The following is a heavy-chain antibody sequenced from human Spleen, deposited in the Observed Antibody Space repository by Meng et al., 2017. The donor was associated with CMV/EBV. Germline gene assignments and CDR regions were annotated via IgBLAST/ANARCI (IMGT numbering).Heavy chain of an antibody. D-gene: IGHD3-22*01. CDR2: IKQDGSEK. CDR1: GFTFSSYW. Sequence: GVLKISCAASGFTFSSYWMSWVRQAPGKGLEWVANIKQDGSEKYYVDSVKGRFTISRDNAKNSLYLQMNSLRAEDTAVYYCARAKAMTYYYDSSGYVFDPWGQGTLVTVSS. CDR3: ARAKAMTYYYDSSGYVFDP. V-gene: IGHV3-7*01. J-gene: IGHJ5*02.